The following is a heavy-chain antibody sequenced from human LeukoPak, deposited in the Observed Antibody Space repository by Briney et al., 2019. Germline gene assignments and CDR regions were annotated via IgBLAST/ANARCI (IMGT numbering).Heavy chain of an antibody. V-gene: IGHV1-18*01. CDR3: ARSSIWVPYYYYMDV. Sequence: ASVKVSCKASGYTFTSYGISWVRQAPGQGLEWMGWISAYNGNTNYAQKLQGRVTMTTDTSTSTAYMELRSLRSDDTAVYYCARSSIWVPYYYYMDVWGKGTTVIVSS. D-gene: IGHD6-13*01. CDR2: ISAYNGNT. J-gene: IGHJ6*03. CDR1: GYTFTSYG.